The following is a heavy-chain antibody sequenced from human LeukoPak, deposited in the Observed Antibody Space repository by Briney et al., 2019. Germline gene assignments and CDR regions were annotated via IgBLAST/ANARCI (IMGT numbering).Heavy chain of an antibody. V-gene: IGHV3-30*02. J-gene: IGHJ4*02. D-gene: IGHD6-6*01. CDR3: AKPQYSSSSGFDY. Sequence: GGSLRFSCAASGFIFSSYGMHWVRQAPGKGLEWAAFIRYDGSNEYYADSVKGRFTISRDNSKNTLYLQMNSLRAEDTAVYYCAKPQYSSSSGFDYWGQGTLVTVSS. CDR2: IRYDGSNE. CDR1: GFIFSSYG.